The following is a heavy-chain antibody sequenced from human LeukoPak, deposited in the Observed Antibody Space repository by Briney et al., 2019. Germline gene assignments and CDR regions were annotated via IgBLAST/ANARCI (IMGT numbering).Heavy chain of an antibody. Sequence: ASVKVSCKASGYTFTSYAMHWVRQAPGQRLEWMGWINAGNGNTKYSQKFQGRVTITRDTSASTAYMELGGLRSEDTAVYYCARPRSGGYFDYWGQGTLVTVSS. V-gene: IGHV1-3*01. J-gene: IGHJ4*02. CDR1: GYTFTSYA. D-gene: IGHD6-25*01. CDR2: INAGNGNT. CDR3: ARPRSGGYFDY.